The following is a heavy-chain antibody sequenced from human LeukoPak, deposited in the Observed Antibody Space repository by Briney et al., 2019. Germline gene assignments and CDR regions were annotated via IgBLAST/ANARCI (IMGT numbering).Heavy chain of an antibody. CDR2: ITGSGSNT. CDR3: ATSFSTPANY. V-gene: IGHV3-23*01. CDR1: GFTFSSLA. Sequence: GGSLRLSCAASGFTFSSLAMSWVRQAPGKGLEWVSAITGSGSNTYYADSVKGRFTISRDNSKNTLYLQMNSMRADDTAVYYCATSFSTPANYWGQGTLVTVSS. D-gene: IGHD2-2*01. J-gene: IGHJ4*02.